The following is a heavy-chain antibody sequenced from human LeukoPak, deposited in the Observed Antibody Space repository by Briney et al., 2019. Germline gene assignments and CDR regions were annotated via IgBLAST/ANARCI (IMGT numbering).Heavy chain of an antibody. D-gene: IGHD3-10*01. CDR1: GGSISSSSYY. Sequence: PSETLSLTCTVSGGSISSSSYYWGWIRQPPGKGLEWIGSIYYSGSTYYNPSLKSRVTISVDTSKNQFSLKLSSVTAADTAVYYCAREGNPRHWFDPWGQGTLVTVSS. V-gene: IGHV4-39*07. J-gene: IGHJ5*02. CDR2: IYYSGST. CDR3: AREGNPRHWFDP.